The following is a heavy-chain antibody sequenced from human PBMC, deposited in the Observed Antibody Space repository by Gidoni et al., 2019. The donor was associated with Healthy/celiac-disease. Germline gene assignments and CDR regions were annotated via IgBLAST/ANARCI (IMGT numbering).Heavy chain of an antibody. V-gene: IGHV1-8*01. D-gene: IGHD2-2*01. CDR3: ARGRCGSTSCYGLYYYYYYGMDV. Sequence: QVQLVQSGAEVKKPGASVKVSCKASGYTFTSYDINWVRQATGQGLEWMGWMNPNSGNTGYAQKFQGRVTMTRNTSISTAYMELSSLRSEDTAVYYCARGRCGSTSCYGLYYYYYYGMDVWGQGTTVTVSS. J-gene: IGHJ6*02. CDR1: GYTFTSYD. CDR2: MNPNSGNT.